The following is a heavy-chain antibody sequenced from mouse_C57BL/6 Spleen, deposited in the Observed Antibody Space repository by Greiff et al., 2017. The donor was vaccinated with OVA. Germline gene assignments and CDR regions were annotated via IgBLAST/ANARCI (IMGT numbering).Heavy chain of an antibody. CDR1: GYTFTSYW. CDR2: IYPGSGST. D-gene: IGHD1-1*01. CDR3: ARRDYGSLAWFAY. J-gene: IGHJ3*01. Sequence: QVQLQQPGAELVKPGASVKMSCKASGYTFTSYWITWVKQRPGQGLEWIGDIYPGSGSTNYNEKFKSKATLTVATSSSTAYMKLSSLTSEDSAVYYCARRDYGSLAWFAYWGQGTLVTVSA. V-gene: IGHV1-55*01.